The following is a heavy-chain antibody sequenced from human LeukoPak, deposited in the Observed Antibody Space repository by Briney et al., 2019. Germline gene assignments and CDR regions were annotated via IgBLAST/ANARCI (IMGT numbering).Heavy chain of an antibody. J-gene: IGHJ5*02. CDR2: IIPIFGTA. Sequence: SVKVSCKASGGTFSSYAISWVRQAPGQGLEWMGGIIPIFGTANYAQKFQGRVTITADESTSTAYMELSSLRSEDTAVYYCARERIGGLGGFDPWGQETLVTVSS. D-gene: IGHD3/OR15-3a*01. CDR3: ARERIGGLGGFDP. V-gene: IGHV1-69*13. CDR1: GGTFSSYA.